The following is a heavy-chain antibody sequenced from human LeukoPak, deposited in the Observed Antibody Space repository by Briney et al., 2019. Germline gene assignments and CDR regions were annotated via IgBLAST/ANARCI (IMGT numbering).Heavy chain of an antibody. CDR2: IRSKAYGGTT. Sequence: GGSRRLSCTASGFTFGDYAMSWVRQAPGKGLEWVGFIRSKAYGGTTEYAASVKGRFTISRDNSKNTLYLQMNSLRAEDTAVYYCARPPYDSSGYYTDYWGQGTLVTVSS. V-gene: IGHV3-49*04. D-gene: IGHD3-22*01. CDR1: GFTFGDYA. CDR3: ARPPYDSSGYYTDY. J-gene: IGHJ4*02.